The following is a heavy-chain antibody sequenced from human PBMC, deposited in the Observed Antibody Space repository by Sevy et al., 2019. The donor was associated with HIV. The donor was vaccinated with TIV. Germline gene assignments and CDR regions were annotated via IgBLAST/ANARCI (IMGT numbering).Heavy chain of an antibody. D-gene: IGHD1-26*01. V-gene: IGHV3-11*01. Sequence: LSLTCAASGFTFSDYYMSWIRQAPGKGLEWVSYISSSGSTIYYADSVKGRFTISRDNAKNSLYLQMNSLRAEDTAVYYCARTGGVGANDYYFDYWGQGTLVTVSS. CDR2: ISSSGSTI. CDR3: ARTGGVGANDYYFDY. J-gene: IGHJ4*02. CDR1: GFTFSDYY.